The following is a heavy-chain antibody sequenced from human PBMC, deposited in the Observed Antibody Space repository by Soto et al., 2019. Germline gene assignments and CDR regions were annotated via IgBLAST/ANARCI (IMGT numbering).Heavy chain of an antibody. CDR2: ISTSGSTI. J-gene: IGHJ4*02. CDR3: ARVEMEMTTMGDY. Sequence: EVQLVESGGDLVQPGGSLRLSCAASGFTFSSYEMNWVRQAPGKGLEWVSYISTSGSTIYYADSVKGRFTISRDNAKNSLYRQMNGLRAEDTAVYYGARVEMEMTTMGDYWGKGTLVTVSS. CDR1: GFTFSSYE. V-gene: IGHV3-48*03. D-gene: IGHD4-4*01.